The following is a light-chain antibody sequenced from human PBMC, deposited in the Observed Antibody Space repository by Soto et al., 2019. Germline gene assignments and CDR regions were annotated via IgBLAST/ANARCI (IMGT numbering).Light chain of an antibody. V-gene: IGKV3-15*01. CDR1: QSVSGN. J-gene: IGKJ1*01. CDR2: GAS. Sequence: EIVMTQSPATLSVSPGERATLSCRASQSVSGNLAWYQQKPGQAPRLLIYGASTRATGVPARFSGSGSGTEFTLTSSGLQSEDFAVYYCQQYNNWPRTFGQGTKVEIK. CDR3: QQYNNWPRT.